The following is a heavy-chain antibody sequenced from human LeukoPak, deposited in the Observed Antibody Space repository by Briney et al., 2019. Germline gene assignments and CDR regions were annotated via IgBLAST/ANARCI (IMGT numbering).Heavy chain of an antibody. Sequence: SETLSLTCTVSGGSISSYYWSWIRQPPGKGLEWIGYIYCSGSTNYNPSLKSRVTISVDTSKNQFSLKLSSVTAADTAVYYCARDADPGNYYYYGMDVWGQGTTVTVSS. CDR3: ARDADPGNYYYYGMDV. CDR2: IYCSGST. CDR1: GGSISSYY. V-gene: IGHV4-59*01. J-gene: IGHJ6*02.